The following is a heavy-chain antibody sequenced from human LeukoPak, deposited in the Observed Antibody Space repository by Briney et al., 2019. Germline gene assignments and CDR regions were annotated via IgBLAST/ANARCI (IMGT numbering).Heavy chain of an antibody. D-gene: IGHD3-22*01. V-gene: IGHV1-58*02. CDR1: GFTFTSSA. J-gene: IGHJ4*02. CDR2: IVVGSGNT. Sequence: ASVKVSCKASGFTFTSSAMQWVRQARGQRLEWIGWIVVGSGNTNYAQKFQERVTITRDMSTSTAYMELSSLRSEDTAVYYCAVRNYYDSSGYYRIWGQGTLVTVSS. CDR3: AVRNYYDSSGYYRI.